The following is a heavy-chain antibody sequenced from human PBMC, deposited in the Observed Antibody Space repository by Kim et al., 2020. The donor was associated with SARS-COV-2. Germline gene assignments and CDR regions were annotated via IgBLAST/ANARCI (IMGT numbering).Heavy chain of an antibody. CDR3: ARDVWRDGYNGVPSADYYYYGMDV. D-gene: IGHD3-16*01. CDR2: ISAYNGNT. V-gene: IGHV1-18*01. CDR1: GYTFTSYG. J-gene: IGHJ6*02. Sequence: ASVKVSCKASGYTFTSYGISWVRQAPGQGLEWMGWISAYNGNTNYAQKLQGRVTMTTDTSTSTAYMELRSLRSDDTAVYYCARDVWRDGYNGVPSADYYYYGMDVWGQGTTVTVSS.